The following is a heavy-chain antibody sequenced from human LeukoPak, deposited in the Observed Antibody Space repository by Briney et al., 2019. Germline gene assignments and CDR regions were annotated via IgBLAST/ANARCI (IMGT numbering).Heavy chain of an antibody. CDR3: AREGQAYYYDSSGYYDAFDI. CDR2: IYYSGST. D-gene: IGHD3-22*01. Sequence: SETPSLTCTVSGDSISNYYWSWIRQPAGKGLEWIGSIYYSGSTYYNPSLKSRVTISVDTSKNQFSLKLSSVTAADTAVYYCAREGQAYYYDSSGYYDAFDIWGQGTMVTVSS. V-gene: IGHV4-4*07. CDR1: GDSISNYY. J-gene: IGHJ3*02.